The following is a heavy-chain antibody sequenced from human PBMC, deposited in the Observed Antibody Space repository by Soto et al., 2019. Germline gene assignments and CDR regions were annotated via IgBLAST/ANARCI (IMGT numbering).Heavy chain of an antibody. V-gene: IGHV4-39*01. CDR3: ASSQKGYNWNYFDH. CDR2: VFYTGFT. J-gene: IGHJ4*02. Sequence: PSETLSLTCAVSGGSISGSYYYWGWLRQSPGRGPEWIGSVFYTGFTSYNPSLESRVSVSVDTSKNQFSLKVIAVTAADTAVYYCASSQKGYNWNYFDHWGQGALVTVSS. D-gene: IGHD1-20*01. CDR1: GGSISGSYYY.